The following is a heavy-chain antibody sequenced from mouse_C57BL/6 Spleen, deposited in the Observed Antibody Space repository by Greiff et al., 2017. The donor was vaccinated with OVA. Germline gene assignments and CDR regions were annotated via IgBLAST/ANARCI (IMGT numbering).Heavy chain of an antibody. J-gene: IGHJ1*03. CDR3: ARTTVESYWYFDV. Sequence: EVNVVESGGGLVKPGGSLKLSCAASGFTFSDYGMHWVRQAPEKGLEWVAYISSGSSTIYYADTVKGRFTISRDNAKNTLFLQMTSLRSEDTAVYYCARTTVESYWYFDVWGTGTTVTVSS. V-gene: IGHV5-17*01. CDR2: ISSGSSTI. D-gene: IGHD1-1*01. CDR1: GFTFSDYG.